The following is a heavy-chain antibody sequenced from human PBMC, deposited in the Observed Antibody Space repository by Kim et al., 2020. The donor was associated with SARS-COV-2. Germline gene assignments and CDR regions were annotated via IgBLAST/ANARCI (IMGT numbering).Heavy chain of an antibody. CDR1: GFTVSSNY. D-gene: IGHD2-15*01. Sequence: GGSLRLSCAASGFTVSSNYMSWVRQAPGKGLEWVSVIYSGGSTYYADSVKGRFTISRHNSKNTLYLQMNSLRAEDTAVYYCARDRGSGIPSELYYYGMDVWGQGTTVTVSS. CDR2: IYSGGST. CDR3: ARDRGSGIPSELYYYGMDV. J-gene: IGHJ6*02. V-gene: IGHV3-53*04.